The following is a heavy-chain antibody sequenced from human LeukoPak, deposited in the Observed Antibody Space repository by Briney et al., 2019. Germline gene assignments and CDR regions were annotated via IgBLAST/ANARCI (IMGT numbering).Heavy chain of an antibody. CDR2: ISYDGSNK. CDR1: GFTFSSYA. D-gene: IGHD5-24*01. J-gene: IGHJ4*02. V-gene: IGHV3-30-3*01. Sequence: GGSLRLSCAASGFTFSSYAMHWVRQAPGKGLEWVAVISYDGSNKYYADSVKGRFTISRDNSKNTLYLQMNSLRAEDTAVCYCARMKDGYNSYFDYWGQGTLVTVSS. CDR3: ARMKDGYNSYFDY.